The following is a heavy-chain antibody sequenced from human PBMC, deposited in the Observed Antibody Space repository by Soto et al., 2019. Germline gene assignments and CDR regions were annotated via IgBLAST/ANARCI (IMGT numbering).Heavy chain of an antibody. CDR2: ISSSSSTI. CDR1: GFTFSSYS. V-gene: IGHV3-48*01. D-gene: IGHD2-2*01. Sequence: GGSLRLSCAASGFTFSSYSMNWVRQAPGKGLEWVSYISSSSSTIYYADSVKGRFTISRDNAKNSLYLQMNSLRAEDTAVYYCARDHHCSSTSCYSGFPDKPFDLWGRGTLVTVSS. J-gene: IGHJ2*01. CDR3: ARDHHCSSTSCYSGFPDKPFDL.